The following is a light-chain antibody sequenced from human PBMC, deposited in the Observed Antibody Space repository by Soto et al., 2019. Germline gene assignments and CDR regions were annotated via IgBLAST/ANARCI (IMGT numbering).Light chain of an antibody. J-gene: IGLJ2*01. Sequence: QSALTQPPSASGSPGQSVTISCTGTSSDVGGYNYVSWYPQHPGKAPKRMISEVSKRPSGVPDRFSGSKSGNTASLTVSGLQAEDEADYYCSSFAGNNNLVFGGGTKLTVL. CDR2: EVS. V-gene: IGLV2-8*01. CDR3: SSFAGNNNLV. CDR1: SSDVGGYNY.